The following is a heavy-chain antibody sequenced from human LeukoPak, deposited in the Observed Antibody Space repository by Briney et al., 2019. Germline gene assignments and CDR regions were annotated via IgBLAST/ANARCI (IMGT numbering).Heavy chain of an antibody. CDR2: IYPGDSDT. Sequence: GESLKISCKASGYSFTSYWIDWVRQMPGKGLEWMGIIYPGDSDTRYSPSFQGQVTLSADKSITTAYLQWSSLQASDSAIYYCARRHGSGWYYFDYWGQGTLVTVSS. D-gene: IGHD6-19*01. J-gene: IGHJ4*02. CDR1: GYSFTSYW. V-gene: IGHV5-51*01. CDR3: ARRHGSGWYYFDY.